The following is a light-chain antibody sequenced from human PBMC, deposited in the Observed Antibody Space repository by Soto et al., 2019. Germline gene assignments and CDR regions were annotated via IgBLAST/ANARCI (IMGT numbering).Light chain of an antibody. V-gene: IGKV1-9*01. CDR2: AAS. J-gene: IGKJ5*01. CDR1: QGISSY. CDR3: QQLNSYLSIT. Sequence: DIQLTQSPSFLSASVGDRVTITCRASQGISSYLAWYQQKPGKAPKLLIYAASTLQCGVPSRFSGSGSGTEFTLTISSLQPEDFAAYYCQQLNSYLSITFGQGTRLEIK.